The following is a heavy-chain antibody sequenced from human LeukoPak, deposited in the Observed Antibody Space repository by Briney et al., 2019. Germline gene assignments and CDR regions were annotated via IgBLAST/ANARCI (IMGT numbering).Heavy chain of an antibody. Sequence: SETLSLTCTVSGGSFSSYYWSWIRQPAGKGLEWIGRIYTSGSTNYNASLKSRVSMPVDTSKNQFSLKLSSVTAADTAVFYCARENSGSYREFDYWGQGTLVTVSS. CDR3: ARENSGSYREFDY. D-gene: IGHD1-26*01. CDR1: GGSFSSYY. CDR2: IYTSGST. J-gene: IGHJ4*02. V-gene: IGHV4-4*07.